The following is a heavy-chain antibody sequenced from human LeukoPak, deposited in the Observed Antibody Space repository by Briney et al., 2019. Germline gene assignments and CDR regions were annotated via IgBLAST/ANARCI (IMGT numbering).Heavy chain of an antibody. Sequence: GASVKVSCKASGYTFTSYDINWVRQATGQGLEWMGWMNPNSGNTGYAQKFQGRVTITRNTSISTAYMELSSLRSEDTAVYYCATDRAIAAAISFDYWGQGTLVTVSS. CDR2: MNPNSGNT. V-gene: IGHV1-8*03. J-gene: IGHJ4*02. CDR3: ATDRAIAAAISFDY. D-gene: IGHD6-13*01. CDR1: GYTFTSYD.